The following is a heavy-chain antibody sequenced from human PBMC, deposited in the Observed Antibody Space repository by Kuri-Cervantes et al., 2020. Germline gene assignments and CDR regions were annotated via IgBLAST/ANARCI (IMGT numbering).Heavy chain of an antibody. J-gene: IGHJ4*02. CDR2: INPNSGGT. D-gene: IGHD3-22*01. CDR3: ARDPQIRYYYDSSGYYHDY. CDR1: GYTFTGYY. V-gene: IGHV1-2*02. Sequence: ASVKVSCKASGYTFTGYYMHWVRQAPGQGLEWMGWINPNSGGTNYAQKFQGRVTMTRDTSISTAYMELSRLRSDDTAVYYCARDPQIRYYYDSSGYYHDYWGQGTLVTVSS.